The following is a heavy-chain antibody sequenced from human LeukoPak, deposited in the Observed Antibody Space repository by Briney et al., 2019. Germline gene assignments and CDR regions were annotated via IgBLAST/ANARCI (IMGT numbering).Heavy chain of an antibody. V-gene: IGHV3-30*18. Sequence: GGSLRLSCAASGFTFTAFGIHWVRQAPGKRQEWVAAISPDGHTEYYIDSVKGRFTISRDNSKNMIYLQMNSLRREDSAVYFCAKINNDDDYWGQGTLVTVSS. J-gene: IGHJ4*02. CDR3: AKINNDDDY. CDR2: ISPDGHTE. CDR1: GFTFTAFG. D-gene: IGHD1/OR15-1a*01.